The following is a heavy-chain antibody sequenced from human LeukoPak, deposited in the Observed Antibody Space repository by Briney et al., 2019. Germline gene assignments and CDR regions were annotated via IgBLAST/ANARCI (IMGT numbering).Heavy chain of an antibody. CDR2: IYTGGNT. V-gene: IGHV3-53*01. J-gene: IGHJ4*02. Sequence: GGSLRLSFAASGLTVDSNYLSWVRQAPGKGLEWVSTIYTGGNTYYAASVKGRFTISRDFSKNTVFLHMNSLRAEDTAMYYCARGDDSGYYDYFDYWGQGALVTVSS. CDR1: GLTVDSNY. CDR3: ARGDDSGYYDYFDY. D-gene: IGHD3-22*01.